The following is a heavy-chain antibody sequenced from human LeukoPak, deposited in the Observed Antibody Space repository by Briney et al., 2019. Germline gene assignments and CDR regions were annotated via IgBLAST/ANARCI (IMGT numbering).Heavy chain of an antibody. V-gene: IGHV4-38-2*02. D-gene: IGHD6-19*01. CDR2: IYYTGST. CDR3: AREGGVAGTGDNWFDP. CDR1: GYSISSGYF. J-gene: IGHJ5*02. Sequence: SETLSLTCTVSGYSISSGYFWGWIRQPPGKGLEWIGIIYYTGSTNYNPSLKSRVTISVDTSKNQFSLKLSSVTAADTAVYYCAREGGVAGTGDNWFDPWGQGTLVTVSS.